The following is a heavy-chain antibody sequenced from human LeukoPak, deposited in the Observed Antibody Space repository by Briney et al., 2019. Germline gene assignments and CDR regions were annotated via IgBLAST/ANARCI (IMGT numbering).Heavy chain of an antibody. J-gene: IGHJ4*02. CDR1: GFTFSSYA. Sequence: GGSLRLSCAASGFTFSSYAMSWVRQAPGKGLEWVAVISYDESNKYYADSVKGRFTISRDNSKNTLYLQMNSLRAEDTAMYYCARDQSYWGQGTLVTVSS. CDR3: ARDQSY. V-gene: IGHV3-30*04. CDR2: ISYDESNK.